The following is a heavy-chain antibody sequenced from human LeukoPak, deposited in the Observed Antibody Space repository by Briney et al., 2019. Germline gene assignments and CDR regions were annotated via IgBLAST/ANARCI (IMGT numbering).Heavy chain of an antibody. D-gene: IGHD2-2*01. CDR3: AREDCSSTSCNDAFDI. CDR1: GYTFTGYY. Sequence: ASVKVSCKASGYTFTGYYMHWVRQAPGQGLEWMGWINPNSGGTNYAQKFQGRVTMTRDTSISTAYMELSRLRSDDTAVYYCAREDCSSTSCNDAFDIWGQGTMVPVSS. CDR2: INPNSGGT. V-gene: IGHV1-2*02. J-gene: IGHJ3*02.